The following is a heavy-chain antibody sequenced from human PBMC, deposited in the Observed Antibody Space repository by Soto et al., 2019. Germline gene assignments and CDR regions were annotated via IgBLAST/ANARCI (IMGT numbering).Heavy chain of an antibody. J-gene: IGHJ5*02. V-gene: IGHV4-39*01. CDR3: AARTYYYGSGSYSWFDP. D-gene: IGHD3-10*01. Sequence: PSETLSLTCSVSGGSISSTNYYWGWLRQPPGKGLEWIGSVYYSGKSYYNPSLKSRVTISVDTSKNQFSLKLSSVTAADTAVYYCAARTYYYGSGSYSWFDPWGQGTLVTVSS. CDR1: GGSISSTNYY. CDR2: VYYSGKS.